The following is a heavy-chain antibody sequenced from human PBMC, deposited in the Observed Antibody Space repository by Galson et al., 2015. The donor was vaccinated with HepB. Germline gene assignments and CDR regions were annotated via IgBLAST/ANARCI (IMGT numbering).Heavy chain of an antibody. V-gene: IGHV3-53*01. D-gene: IGHD6-13*01. CDR3: ARVSGIAFFDY. J-gene: IGHJ4*02. CDR2: IYSGGST. Sequence: CAASGFTVSSNYMSWVRQAPGKGLEWVSVIYSGGSTYYADSVKGRFTISRDNSKNTLYLQMNSLRAEDTAVYYCARVSGIAFFDYWGQGTLVTVSS. CDR1: GFTVSSNY.